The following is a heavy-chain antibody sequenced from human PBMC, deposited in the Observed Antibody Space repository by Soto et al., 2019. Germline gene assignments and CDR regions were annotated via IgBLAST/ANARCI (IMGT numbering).Heavy chain of an antibody. J-gene: IGHJ4*02. CDR3: ARDWSAEVLPDY. V-gene: IGHV1-18*01. D-gene: IGHD3-10*01. CDR1: GYTFTTYG. Sequence: QVQLVQSGAEVRKPGASVKVSCKASGYTFTTYGISWVRQDPGQGLEWMGWISTYNGNTQFAQKFQGRVTMTTDTSASTAYMELRSLTSDDTAVYYCARDWSAEVLPDYWGQGTLVTVSS. CDR2: ISTYNGNT.